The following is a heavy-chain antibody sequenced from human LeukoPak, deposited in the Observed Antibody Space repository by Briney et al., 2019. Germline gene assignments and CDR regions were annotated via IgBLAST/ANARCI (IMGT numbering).Heavy chain of an antibody. CDR3: ARTKYYYDSSGSPYYYYYMDV. CDR2: ISSSSSTI. V-gene: IGHV3-48*04. Sequence: GGSLRLSCAASGFTFSSYSMNWLRQAPGKGLEWVSYISSSSSTIYYADSVKGRFTISRDNAKNSLYLQMNSLRAEDTAVYYCARTKYYYDSSGSPYYYYYMDVWGKGTTVTVSS. D-gene: IGHD3-22*01. CDR1: GFTFSSYS. J-gene: IGHJ6*03.